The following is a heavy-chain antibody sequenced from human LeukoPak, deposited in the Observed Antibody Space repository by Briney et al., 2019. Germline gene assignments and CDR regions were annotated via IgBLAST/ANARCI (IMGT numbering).Heavy chain of an antibody. V-gene: IGHV6-1*01. CDR3: ARVSEIAAAHYFDY. CDR2: TYYRSKWY. D-gene: IGHD6-13*01. J-gene: IGHJ4*02. CDR1: GDSVSSNSAA. Sequence: SQTLSLTCAISGDSVSSNSAAWSWIRQSPSRGLEWLGRTYYRSKWYNAVSVKSRITINPDTSKNQFSLQLNSVTPEDTAVYYCARVSEIAAAHYFDYWGQGTLVTVSS.